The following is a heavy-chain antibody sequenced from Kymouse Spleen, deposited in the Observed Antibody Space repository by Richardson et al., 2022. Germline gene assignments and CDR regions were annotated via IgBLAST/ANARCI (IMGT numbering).Heavy chain of an antibody. CDR2: IYYSGST. Sequence: QVQLQESGPGLVKPSQTLSLTCTVSGGSISSGGYYWSWIRQHPGKGLEWIGYIYYSGSTYYNPSLKSRVTISVDTSKNQFSLKLSSVTAADTAVYYCARGYCSGGSCWYFDLWGRGTLVTVSS. D-gene: IGHD2-15*01. V-gene: IGHV4-31*03. J-gene: IGHJ2*01. CDR3: ARGYCSGGSCWYFDL. CDR1: GGSISSGGYY.